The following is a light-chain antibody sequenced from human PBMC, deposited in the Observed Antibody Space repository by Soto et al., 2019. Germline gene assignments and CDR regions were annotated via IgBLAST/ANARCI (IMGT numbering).Light chain of an antibody. Sequence: QSLLPHPRSVSGSPGQSVTISCTGTASDVGGYSYVSWYQQHPGKVPKLIIYDVSKWPSGVPDRFSGSKSGNTASLTISGLQAEDEGDYYCCSYAGSYTFVFGTGTKVTVL. J-gene: IGLJ1*01. CDR3: CSYAGSYTFV. CDR2: DVS. CDR1: ASDVGGYSY. V-gene: IGLV2-11*01.